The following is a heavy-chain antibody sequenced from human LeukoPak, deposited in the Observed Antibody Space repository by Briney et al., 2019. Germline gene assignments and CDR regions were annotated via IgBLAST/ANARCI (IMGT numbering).Heavy chain of an antibody. V-gene: IGHV3-7*01. Sequence: QAGGSLRLSCAASGFTFSNYWMSWVRQAPGKGLEWVANIKQDESEKYYVDSVKGRFTISRDNAKNSLYLLMNSLRAEDTAVYYCARGKGWVDYWGQGTLVTVSS. CDR3: ARGKGWVDY. CDR1: GFTFSNYW. J-gene: IGHJ4*02. D-gene: IGHD6-19*01. CDR2: IKQDESEK.